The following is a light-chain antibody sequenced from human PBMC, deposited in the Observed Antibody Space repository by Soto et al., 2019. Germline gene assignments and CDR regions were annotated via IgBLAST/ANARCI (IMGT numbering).Light chain of an antibody. V-gene: IGLV2-23*02. Sequence: QSVLTQPASVSGSPGQSITISCTGTSSDVGSYNLVSWYQQHPGKAPKLMIYEVSKRPSGVSNRFSGSKSGNTASLTISGLQAEDEADYYCCPHARSSTSLYVFGTGTKVPV. J-gene: IGLJ1*01. CDR1: SSDVGSYNL. CDR2: EVS. CDR3: CPHARSSTSLYV.